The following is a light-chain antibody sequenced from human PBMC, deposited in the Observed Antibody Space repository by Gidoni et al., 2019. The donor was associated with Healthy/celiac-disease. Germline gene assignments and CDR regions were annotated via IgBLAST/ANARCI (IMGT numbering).Light chain of an antibody. CDR1: QSISSY. CDR2: AES. CDR3: QQSYSTPLT. Sequence: DIQMTQSPSSLSASVGDRVTITCRASQSISSYLNWYQQKPGKAPKLLIYAESSLQSGVPSRFSGSRSGTDFTLTISSLQPEDFANYYCQQSYSTPLTFGQWTKVEIK. J-gene: IGKJ1*01. V-gene: IGKV1-39*01.